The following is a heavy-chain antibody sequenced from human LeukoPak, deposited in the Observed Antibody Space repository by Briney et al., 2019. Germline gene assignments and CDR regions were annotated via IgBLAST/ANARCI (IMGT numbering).Heavy chain of an antibody. CDR3: ARGNRLNYFDY. CDR2: IYYSGST. CDR1: GDSINNYY. D-gene: IGHD1-14*01. Sequence: PSETLSLNCTVSGDSINNYYWSWIRQPPGKGLEWIGYIYYSGSTNYNPSLKSRVTISVDTSKNQFSLKLSSVTAADTAVYYCARGNRLNYFDYWGQGTLVTVSS. J-gene: IGHJ4*02. V-gene: IGHV4-59*01.